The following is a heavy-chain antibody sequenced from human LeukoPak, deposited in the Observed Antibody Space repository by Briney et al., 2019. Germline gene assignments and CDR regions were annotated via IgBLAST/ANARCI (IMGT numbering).Heavy chain of an antibody. V-gene: IGHV4-34*01. J-gene: IGHJ4*02. Sequence: SETLSLTCAVYGGSFSGYYWSWIRQPPGKGLEWIGEINHSGSTNYNPSLESRVTISVDTSKNQFSLKLSSVTAADTAVYYCARGIAAAHGFDYWGQGTLVTVSS. CDR2: INHSGST. CDR3: ARGIAAAHGFDY. D-gene: IGHD6-13*01. CDR1: GGSFSGYY.